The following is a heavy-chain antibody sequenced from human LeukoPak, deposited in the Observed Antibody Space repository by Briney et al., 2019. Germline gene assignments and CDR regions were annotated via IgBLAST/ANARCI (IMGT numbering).Heavy chain of an antibody. V-gene: IGHV4-34*01. CDR2: IKYSGST. CDR3: ARVGSDYYDSSGYFDY. CDR1: GGSFSGYY. D-gene: IGHD3-22*01. Sequence: SETLSLTCAVYGGSFSGYYWSWIRQPPGKGLEWMGEIKYSGSTNYNPSLTGRVTISVDTSKNQFFLKLSSVTAADTAVYYCARVGSDYYDSSGYFDYWGQGTLVTVSS. J-gene: IGHJ4*02.